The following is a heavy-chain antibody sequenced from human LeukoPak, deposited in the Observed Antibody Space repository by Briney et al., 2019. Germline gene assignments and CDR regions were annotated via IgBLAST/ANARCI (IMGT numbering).Heavy chain of an antibody. J-gene: IGHJ3*02. Sequence: SETLSLSCTVSGGSISSSSYYWGWIRQPPGKGLEWIGSIYYSGSTYYNPSLKSRVTISVDTSKNQFSLKLSSVTAADTAVYYCARVSVSSSWYGAFDIWGQGTMVTVSS. V-gene: IGHV4-39*01. CDR2: IYYSGST. D-gene: IGHD6-13*01. CDR3: ARVSVSSSWYGAFDI. CDR1: GGSISSSSYY.